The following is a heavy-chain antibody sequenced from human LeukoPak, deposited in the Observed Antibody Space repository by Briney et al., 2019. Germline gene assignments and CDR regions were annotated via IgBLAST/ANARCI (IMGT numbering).Heavy chain of an antibody. V-gene: IGHV4-59*08. J-gene: IGHJ4*02. CDR3: ARLPLPTVVTD. CDR2: IYYSGST. CDR1: GGSTSSYY. Sequence: SETLSLTCTVSGGSTSSYYWSWIRQPPGKGLEWIGYIYYSGSTNYNPSLKSRVTISVDTSKNQFSLKLSSVSAADTAVYYCARLPLPTVVTDWGQGTLVTVSS. D-gene: IGHD4-23*01.